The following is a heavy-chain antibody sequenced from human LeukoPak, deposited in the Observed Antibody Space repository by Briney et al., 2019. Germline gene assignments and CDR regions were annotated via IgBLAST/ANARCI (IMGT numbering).Heavy chain of an antibody. V-gene: IGHV1-58*01. D-gene: IGHD3-10*01. CDR3: AADRRFGELFPDY. CDR2: IVVGSGNT. CDR1: GFTFTRSA. J-gene: IGHJ4*02. Sequence: ASVNVSCKASGFTFTRSAVQWVRQARGQRLEWIGWIVVGSGNTNYAQKFQERVTITRDMSTSTAYMELSSLRSEDTAVYYCAADRRFGELFPDYWGQGTLVTVSS.